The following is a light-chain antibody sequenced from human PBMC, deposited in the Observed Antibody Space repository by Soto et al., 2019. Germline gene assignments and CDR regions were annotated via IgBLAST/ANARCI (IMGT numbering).Light chain of an antibody. CDR3: LQDYSYPWT. CDR2: AAS. J-gene: IGKJ1*01. CDR1: QGIRND. Sequence: AIQLTQSRSSVASSKSVRVTVSARASQGIRNDLGWYQQKPGKAPKLLIYAASSLQSGVPSRFSGSASGTDFTLTISSLQPEDFATYSCLQDYSYPWTFGQGTKVDI. V-gene: IGKV1-6*01.